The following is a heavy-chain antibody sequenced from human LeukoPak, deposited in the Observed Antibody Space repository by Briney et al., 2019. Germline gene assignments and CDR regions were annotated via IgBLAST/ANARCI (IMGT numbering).Heavy chain of an antibody. CDR3: ATDIPAAGSLDY. Sequence: ASVKVSCKVSGYTLTELSMHWVRQAPGKGLEGMGGFDPEDGETIYAQKFQGRVTMTEDTSTDTAYMELSSLRSEDTAVYYCATDIPAAGSLDYWGQGTLVTVSS. CDR1: GYTLTELS. CDR2: FDPEDGET. J-gene: IGHJ4*02. D-gene: IGHD6-13*01. V-gene: IGHV1-24*01.